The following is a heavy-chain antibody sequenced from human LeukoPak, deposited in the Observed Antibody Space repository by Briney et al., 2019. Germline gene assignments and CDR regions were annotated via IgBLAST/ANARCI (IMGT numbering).Heavy chain of an antibody. V-gene: IGHV3-74*01. CDR2: INTDGSST. Sequence: PGGSLRLSCAASGFTFSSYWMHWVRQAPGKGLVWVSRINTDGSSTSYADSVKGRFTISRDNAKNTLYLQMNSLRAEDTAVYYCARVDLGYCSGGSCYPDTYFDYWGQGTLVTVSS. CDR3: ARVDLGYCSGGSCYPDTYFDY. CDR1: GFTFSSYW. J-gene: IGHJ4*02. D-gene: IGHD2-15*01.